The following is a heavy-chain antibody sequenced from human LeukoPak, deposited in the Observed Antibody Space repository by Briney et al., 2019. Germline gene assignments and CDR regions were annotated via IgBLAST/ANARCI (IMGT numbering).Heavy chain of an antibody. V-gene: IGHV3-66*01. D-gene: IGHD3-10*01. Sequence: GGTLRLSCAASGFTVSSNYMSWVRQAPGKGLEWVSVIYSGGSTYYADSVKGRFTISRDNSKNTLYLQMNSLRAEDTAVYYCARMVRGVIIRYYYYYYMDVWGKGTTVTISS. CDR1: GFTVSSNY. J-gene: IGHJ6*03. CDR2: IYSGGST. CDR3: ARMVRGVIIRYYYYYYMDV.